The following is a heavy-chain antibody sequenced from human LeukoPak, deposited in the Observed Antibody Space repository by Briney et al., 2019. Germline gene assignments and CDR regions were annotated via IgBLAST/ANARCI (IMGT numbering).Heavy chain of an antibody. Sequence: RGSLRLSCAASGFTVSTYEMNRVRQAPGKGLEWVSYISFSDSYKYYADSVKGRFTISRDNAKNSLYLQMNGLRAEDTAVCYCARDRYGYSGDAFDIWGQGTMVTVSS. CDR2: ISFSDSYK. J-gene: IGHJ3*02. V-gene: IGHV3-48*03. CDR3: ARDRYGYSGDAFDI. CDR1: GFTVSTYE. D-gene: IGHD4-17*01.